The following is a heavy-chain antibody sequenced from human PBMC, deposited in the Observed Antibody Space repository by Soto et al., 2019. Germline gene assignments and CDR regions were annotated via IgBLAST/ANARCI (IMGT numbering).Heavy chain of an antibody. J-gene: IGHJ6*02. Sequence: GESLKISCNGSGYSFTIYWISWVLQMPGKGLEWMGRIDPSDSYTNYSPSFQGHVTISADKSISTAYLQWSSLKASDTAMYYCARHVEGTNGTTAEGMDVWGQGTTVTVSS. CDR2: IDPSDSYT. V-gene: IGHV5-10-1*01. CDR3: ARHVEGTNGTTAEGMDV. D-gene: IGHD1-1*01. CDR1: GYSFTIYW.